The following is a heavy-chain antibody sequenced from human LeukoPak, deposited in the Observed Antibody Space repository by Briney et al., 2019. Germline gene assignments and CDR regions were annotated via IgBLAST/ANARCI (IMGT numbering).Heavy chain of an antibody. J-gene: IGHJ3*02. CDR1: GFTFSSYG. CDR2: IYTGGRT. Sequence: PGGSLRLSCAASGFTFSSYGMHWVRQAPGKSLEWVSVIYTGGRTLYADSVRGRVTISRDSPKNTLYLQMDSLRAEDTAIYYCARDSSDFGDALDIWGQGTMVTVSS. D-gene: IGHD3-3*01. V-gene: IGHV3-NL1*01. CDR3: ARDSSDFGDALDI.